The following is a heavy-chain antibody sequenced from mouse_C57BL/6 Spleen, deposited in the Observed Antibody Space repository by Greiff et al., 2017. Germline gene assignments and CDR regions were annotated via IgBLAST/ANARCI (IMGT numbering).Heavy chain of an antibody. J-gene: IGHJ2*01. V-gene: IGHV1-26*01. Sequence: VQLQQSGPELVKPGASVKISCKASGYTFTDYYMNWVKQSHGKSLEWIGDINPYNGGTSYNQKFKGKATLTVDKSSSTSYMELRSLPSAVSAVFCCARDYCSSPFDYWGQGTTLTVSS. D-gene: IGHD1-1*01. CDR3: ARDYCSSPFDY. CDR1: GYTFTDYY. CDR2: INPYNGGT.